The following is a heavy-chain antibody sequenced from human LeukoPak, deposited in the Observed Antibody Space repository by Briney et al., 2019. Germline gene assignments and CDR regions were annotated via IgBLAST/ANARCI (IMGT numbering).Heavy chain of an antibody. V-gene: IGHV3-9*01. CDR2: ISWNSGSI. CDR1: GFTFDDYA. Sequence: PGRSLRLSCAASGFTFDDYAMHWVRQAPGKGLEWVSGISWNSGSIGYADSVKGRFTISRDNAKNSLYLQMDSLRAEDTALYYCAQGIHGSGSYYRHYYYGMDVWGQGTTVTVSS. D-gene: IGHD3-10*01. CDR3: AQGIHGSGSYYRHYYYGMDV. J-gene: IGHJ6*02.